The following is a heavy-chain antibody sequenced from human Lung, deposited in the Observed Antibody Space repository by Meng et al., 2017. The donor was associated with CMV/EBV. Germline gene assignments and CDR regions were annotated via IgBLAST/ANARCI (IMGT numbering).Heavy chain of an antibody. CDR3: AKMYYYDSSADPGDY. V-gene: IGHV3-30*02. CDR2: IRYDGSSK. J-gene: IGHJ4*02. D-gene: IGHD3-22*01. Sequence: SGFTFSHYGMHWVRLAPGKGLEWVAFIRYDGSSKYYIDSVKGRFSISRDNSKKTQYLQMNSLRIEDTAVYYCAKMYYYDSSADPGDYWGQGTLVTVSS. CDR1: GFTFSHYG.